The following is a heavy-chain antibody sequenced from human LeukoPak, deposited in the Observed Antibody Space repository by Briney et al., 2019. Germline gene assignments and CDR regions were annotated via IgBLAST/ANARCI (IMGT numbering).Heavy chain of an antibody. CDR2: INPNSGGT. V-gene: IGHV1-2*02. D-gene: IGHD3-3*01. J-gene: IGHJ5*02. CDR3: ARGSAEYDFWSGQPFDP. Sequence: GASVKVSCKASGCTFTGYYMHWVRQAPGQGLEWMGWINPNSGGTNYAQKFQGRVTMTRDTSISTAYMELSRLRSDDTAVYYCARGSAEYDFWSGQPFDPWGQGTLVTVSS. CDR1: GCTFTGYY.